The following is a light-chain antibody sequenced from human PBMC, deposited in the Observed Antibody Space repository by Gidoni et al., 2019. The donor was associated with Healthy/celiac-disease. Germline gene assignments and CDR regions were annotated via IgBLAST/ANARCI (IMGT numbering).Light chain of an antibody. Sequence: DFQITQFPSSLSASVGDRVTITCRASQSISSYLNWYPQKPGKAPKLLIYAASSLQSGIPSRFSGSGSGTDFTLTISSLQPEDFAAYYCQQSYSTKFTFGPGTKVEIK. CDR3: QQSYSTKFT. V-gene: IGKV1-39*01. J-gene: IGKJ3*01. CDR2: AAS. CDR1: QSISSY.